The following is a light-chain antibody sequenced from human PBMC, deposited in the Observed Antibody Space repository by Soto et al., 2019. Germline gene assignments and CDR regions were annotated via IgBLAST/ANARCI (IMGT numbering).Light chain of an antibody. J-gene: IGKJ4*01. CDR2: GAS. CDR3: QHSYTTPLT. V-gene: IGKV1-39*01. CDR1: QSIPTY. Sequence: DIQMTQSPSSMSTSVGDSVTITCRASQSIPTYLNWYQHKPGKAPNLLIFGASSLQSGVPSRFRGSGSGTEFTLTIRSLQPVDFATYYCQHSYTTPLTFGGGTQLE.